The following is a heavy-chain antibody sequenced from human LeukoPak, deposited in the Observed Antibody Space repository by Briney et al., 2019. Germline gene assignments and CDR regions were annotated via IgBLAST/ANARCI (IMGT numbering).Heavy chain of an antibody. J-gene: IGHJ3*02. V-gene: IGHV3-7*01. CDR2: IKQDGSEK. D-gene: IGHD5-12*01. CDR1: GFTFSGSS. Sequence: GGSLRLSCAASGFTFSGSSMHWVRQAPGKGLEWVANIKQDGSEKYYVDSVKGRFTISRDNVKNSLYLEMNSLRAEDTAVYYCARGGYARRGAFDIWGQGTMVTVSS. CDR3: ARGGYARRGAFDI.